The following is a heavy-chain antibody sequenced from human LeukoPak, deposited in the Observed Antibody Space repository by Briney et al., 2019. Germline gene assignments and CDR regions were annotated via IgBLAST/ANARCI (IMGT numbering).Heavy chain of an antibody. CDR2: IYYSGST. D-gene: IGHD2-15*01. Sequence: SQTLSLTCTVSGGSISSGGYYWSWIRQHPGKGLEWIGYIYYSGSTYYNPSLKSRVTISVDTSKNQFSLKLSSVTAADTAVYYCARGPGYCSGGSCFRNLIDYWGQGTLVTVSS. V-gene: IGHV4-31*03. CDR1: GGSISSGGYY. CDR3: ARGPGYCSGGSCFRNLIDY. J-gene: IGHJ4*02.